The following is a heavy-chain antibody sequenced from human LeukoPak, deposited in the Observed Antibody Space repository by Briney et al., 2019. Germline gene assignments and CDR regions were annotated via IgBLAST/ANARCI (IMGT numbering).Heavy chain of an antibody. V-gene: IGHV1-18*01. Sequence: ASVKVSCKASGYTFTSYGIGWVRQAPGQGLEWMGWISAYNGNTNYAQKLQGRVTMTTDTSTSTAYMELRSLRSDDTAVYYCARDRGNCSSTSCHYYYYYGMDVWGQGTTVTVSS. CDR2: ISAYNGNT. CDR1: GYTFTSYG. J-gene: IGHJ6*02. D-gene: IGHD2-2*01. CDR3: ARDRGNCSSTSCHYYYYYGMDV.